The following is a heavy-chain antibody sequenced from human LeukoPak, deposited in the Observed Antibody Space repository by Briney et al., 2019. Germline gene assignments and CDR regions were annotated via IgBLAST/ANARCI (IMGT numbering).Heavy chain of an antibody. D-gene: IGHD2-15*01. J-gene: IGHJ3*02. CDR2: ISGSGGST. V-gene: IGHV3-23*01. CDR1: GSTFSSYA. Sequence: GGSLRLSCAASGSTFSSYAMSWVRQAPGKGLEWVSAISGSGGSTYYADSVKGRFTISRDNSKNTLYLQMNSLRAEDTAVYYCAKVGVVGWLPGAFDIWGQGTMVTVSS. CDR3: AKVGVVGWLPGAFDI.